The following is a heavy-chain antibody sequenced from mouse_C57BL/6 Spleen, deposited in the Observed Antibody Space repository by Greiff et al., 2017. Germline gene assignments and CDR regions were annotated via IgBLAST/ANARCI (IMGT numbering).Heavy chain of an antibody. CDR1: GYSITSDY. J-gene: IGHJ2*01. Sequence: DVMLVESGPGLAKPSQTLSLTCSVTGYSITSDYWNWIRKFPGNKLEYMGYISYSGSTYYNPSLKSRISITRDTSKNQYYLQLNSVTTEDTATYXCARFSSTMITTGYFDYWGQGTTLTVAS. CDR2: ISYSGST. D-gene: IGHD2-4*01. V-gene: IGHV3-8*01. CDR3: ARFSSTMITTGYFDY.